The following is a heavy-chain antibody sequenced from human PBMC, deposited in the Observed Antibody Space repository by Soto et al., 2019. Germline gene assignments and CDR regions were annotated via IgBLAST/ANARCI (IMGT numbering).Heavy chain of an antibody. CDR1: GDTFSFYS. CDR3: ATSYGSGYRAFDY. D-gene: IGHD3-10*01. CDR2: VNPILSMS. J-gene: IGHJ4*02. Sequence: QVQLVQSGAEVKRPWSSVKVSCKASGDTFSFYSINWVRQAPGLGLEWMGRVNPILSMSNYAQRFQGRVTMTADKSTSTAYMELSGLRSEDTAMYYCATSYGSGYRAFDYWGQGALVTVS. V-gene: IGHV1-69*04.